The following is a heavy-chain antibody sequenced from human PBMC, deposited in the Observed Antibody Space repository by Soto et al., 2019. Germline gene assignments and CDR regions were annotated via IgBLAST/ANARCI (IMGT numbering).Heavy chain of an antibody. J-gene: IGHJ3*02. Sequence: QVQLQESGPGLLKSSETLSLTCTVSGDSISGYYWCWIRQPPGKGLEWMGQIYYIGSTNYNPSRKSRVTLSVDTSNNQFSLKMTSVTAADTALYYCARHGDRYCADAFYIWGQGTMVSVSS. CDR1: GDSISGYY. CDR3: ARHGDRYCADAFYI. V-gene: IGHV4-59*08. D-gene: IGHD1-26*01. CDR2: IYYIGST.